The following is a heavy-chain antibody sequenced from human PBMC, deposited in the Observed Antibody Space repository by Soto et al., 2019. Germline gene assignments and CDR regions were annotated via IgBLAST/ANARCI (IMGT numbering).Heavy chain of an antibody. CDR3: AREEATAGNDCFDY. V-gene: IGHV1-2*02. D-gene: IGHD6-13*01. CDR2: INPNSGGT. Sequence: ASVKVSCKASGGTFSSYAISWVRQAPGQGLEWMGGINPNSGGTHYAEQFQGRVTMTWDTSISTLYMELNSLTSDDTAVYYCAREEATAGNDCFDYWGQGTLVTVSS. J-gene: IGHJ4*02. CDR1: GGTFSSYA.